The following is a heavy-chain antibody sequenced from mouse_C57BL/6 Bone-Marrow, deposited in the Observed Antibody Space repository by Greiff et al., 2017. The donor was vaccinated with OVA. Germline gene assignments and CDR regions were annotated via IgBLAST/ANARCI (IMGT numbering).Heavy chain of an antibody. V-gene: IGHV5-6*01. Sequence: VHLVESGGDLVKPGGSLKLSCAASGFTFSSYGMSWVRQTPDKRLEWVATIRSGGSYTYYPDSVKGRFTISRDTAKNTLYLPMISLKSEDTAMYYCARHLRYYGSSYWYFDVWGTGTTVTVSS. CDR1: GFTFSSYG. D-gene: IGHD1-1*01. CDR2: IRSGGSYT. CDR3: ARHLRYYGSSYWYFDV. J-gene: IGHJ1*03.